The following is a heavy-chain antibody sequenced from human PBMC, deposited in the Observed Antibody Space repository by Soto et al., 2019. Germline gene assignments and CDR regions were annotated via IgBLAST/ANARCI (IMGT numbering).Heavy chain of an antibody. CDR1: GFTFSSYA. CDR3: ARGSVAGSPFYGMDV. Sequence: QVQLVESGGGVVQPGRSLRLSCAASGFTFSSYAMHWVRQAPGKGLEWVAVISYDGSNKYYADSVKGQFTISRDNSKNTLYLQMNSLRAEDTAVYYCARGSVAGSPFYGMDVWGQGTTVTVSS. V-gene: IGHV3-30-3*01. J-gene: IGHJ6*02. CDR2: ISYDGSNK. D-gene: IGHD6-19*01.